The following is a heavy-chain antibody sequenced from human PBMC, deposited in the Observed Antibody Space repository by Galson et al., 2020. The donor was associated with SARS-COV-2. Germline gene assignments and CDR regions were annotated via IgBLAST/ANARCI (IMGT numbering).Heavy chain of an antibody. D-gene: IGHD2-2*01. Sequence: SETLSLTCAVYGGSFSGYYWSWIRQPPGKGLEWIGEINHSGSTNYNPSLKSRVTISVDTSKNQFSLKLSSVTAADTAVYYCARRREKGEDIVGVPAAQDLNGFDPWGQGTLVTVSS. CDR2: INHSGST. V-gene: IGHV4-34*01. J-gene: IGHJ5*02. CDR3: ARRREKGEDIVGVPAAQDLNGFDP. CDR1: GGSFSGYY.